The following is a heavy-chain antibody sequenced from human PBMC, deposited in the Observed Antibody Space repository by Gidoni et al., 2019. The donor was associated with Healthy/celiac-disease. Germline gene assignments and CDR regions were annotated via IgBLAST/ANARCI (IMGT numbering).Heavy chain of an antibody. V-gene: IGHV3-33*01. D-gene: IGHD2-15*01. CDR3: ARDHDVVVVAAPLDY. Sequence: QVLLVESGGGVVQPGRSLRLSCAASGFTFSSYGMHWVRQAPGKGLEWVAVIWYDGSNKYYADSVKGRFTISRDNSKNTLYLQMNSLRAEDTAVYYCARDHDVVVVAAPLDYWGQGTLVTVSS. CDR2: IWYDGSNK. J-gene: IGHJ4*02. CDR1: GFTFSSYG.